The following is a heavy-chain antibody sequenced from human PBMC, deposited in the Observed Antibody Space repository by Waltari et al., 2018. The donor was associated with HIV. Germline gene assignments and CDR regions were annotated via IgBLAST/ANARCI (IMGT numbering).Heavy chain of an antibody. CDR1: GFSLSDYA. J-gene: IGHJ4*02. V-gene: IGHV3-9*01. D-gene: IGHD5-12*01. CDR2: ISWNGAGV. Sequence: EVQLVESGGGLVQPGRYLRISCAASGFSLSDYAMHWVRQAPGKGLEWVSGISWNGAGVGYAGSVKGRFAISRDNAKNSLYLQMNSLRAEDTALYYCAKGGPTIGLYYFDYWGQGTLVTVSS. CDR3: AKGGPTIGLYYFDY.